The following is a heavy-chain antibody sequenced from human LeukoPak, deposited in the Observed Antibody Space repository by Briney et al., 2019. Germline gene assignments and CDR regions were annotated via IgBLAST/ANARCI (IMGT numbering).Heavy chain of an antibody. CDR3: ARDLARFGELFFDY. D-gene: IGHD3-10*01. CDR2: ISSSSSYI. Sequence: GGSLRLSCAASGFTFSSYSMNWVRQAPGEGLEGVSSISSSSSYIYYADSVKGRFTISRDNAKNSLYLQMNSLRAEDTAVYYCARDLARFGELFFDYWGQGTLVTVSS. CDR1: GFTFSSYS. J-gene: IGHJ4*02. V-gene: IGHV3-21*01.